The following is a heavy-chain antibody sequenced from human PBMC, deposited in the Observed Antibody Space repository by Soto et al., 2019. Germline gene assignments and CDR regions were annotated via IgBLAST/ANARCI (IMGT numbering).Heavy chain of an antibody. D-gene: IGHD3-10*01. Sequence: EVQLLESGGGLVQPGGSLRLSCAASGFTFSSYAMSWVRQAPGKGLEWVSSIRGSGGSTQYADSVKGRFTISRDNSKTTMYLQMNSLRAEDTAVYCCAKERTYYYGSGSYQHYGMDVWGQGTTVTVSS. CDR3: AKERTYYYGSGSYQHYGMDV. CDR2: IRGSGGST. CDR1: GFTFSSYA. J-gene: IGHJ6*02. V-gene: IGHV3-23*01.